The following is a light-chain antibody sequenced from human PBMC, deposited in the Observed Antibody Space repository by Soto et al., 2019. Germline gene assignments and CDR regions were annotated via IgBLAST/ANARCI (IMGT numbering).Light chain of an antibody. Sequence: PATLSVSPGERATLSCRASQSVSINLAWYQQKPGQAPRLLIYGASTRATGIPARFSGSGSGTEFTLTINSLQADDFATYYCQQHNSFSITFGQGTRLEI. J-gene: IGKJ5*01. V-gene: IGKV3-15*01. CDR2: GAS. CDR3: QQHNSFSIT. CDR1: QSVSIN.